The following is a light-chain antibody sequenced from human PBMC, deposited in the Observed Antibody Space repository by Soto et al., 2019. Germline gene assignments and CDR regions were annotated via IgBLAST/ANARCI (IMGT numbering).Light chain of an antibody. CDR3: QQYSKYPWT. CDR2: KAS. CDR1: QSIDKW. J-gene: IGKJ1*01. V-gene: IGKV1-5*03. Sequence: DIQMTQSPSTLSASVGDRVTVTCRASQSIDKWLAWYQQKPGKAPKLLMYKASLLQSGIPSRFSGSGSGTEFTLTISSLQSDDVASYYCQQYSKYPWTFGQWTKVEV.